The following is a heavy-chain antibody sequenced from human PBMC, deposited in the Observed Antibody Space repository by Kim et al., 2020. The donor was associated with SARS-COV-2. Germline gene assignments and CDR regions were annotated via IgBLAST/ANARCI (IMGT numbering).Heavy chain of an antibody. D-gene: IGHD2-21*02. Sequence: GGSLRLSCAVSGFTFSNFALSWVRQAPGKGLEWVSGISGRGNNTYYADSVKGRFTISRDNSKNTLYLQMDSLRAEDTAVYYCARHWGPYCSADCHPTYFDYWGQGTLVTVSS. CDR1: GFTFSNFA. J-gene: IGHJ4*02. CDR3: ARHWGPYCSADCHPTYFDY. V-gene: IGHV3-23*01. CDR2: ISGRGNNT.